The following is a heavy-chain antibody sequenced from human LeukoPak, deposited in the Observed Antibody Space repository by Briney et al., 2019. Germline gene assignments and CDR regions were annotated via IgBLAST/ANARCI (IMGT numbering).Heavy chain of an antibody. CDR3: ARDPLVSSGTGV. J-gene: IGHJ3*01. CDR2: IYYSGST. CDR1: GGSISSSTYY. V-gene: IGHV4-61*01. D-gene: IGHD3-22*01. Sequence: SETLSLTCIVSGGSISSSTYYWGWIREPPGKGLEWIGYIYYSGSTNYNPSLKSRVTISVDTSKTQFSLKLSSVTAADTAVYYCARDPLVSSGTGVWGQGTMLTVSS.